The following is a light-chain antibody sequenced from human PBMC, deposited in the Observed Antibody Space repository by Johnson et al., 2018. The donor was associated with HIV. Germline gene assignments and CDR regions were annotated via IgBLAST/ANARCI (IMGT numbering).Light chain of an antibody. V-gene: IGLV1-51*01. Sequence: QSVLTQPPSVSAAPGQKVTISCSGSGSNIGNNYVSWYQQLPGTAPKLVIYDNDKRPSGIPDRFSGSKSGTSATLGITGLQTGDEADYYCGTWDSSLSAGGYVFRTGTTVTVL. J-gene: IGLJ1*01. CDR1: GSNIGNNY. CDR3: GTWDSSLSAGGYV. CDR2: DND.